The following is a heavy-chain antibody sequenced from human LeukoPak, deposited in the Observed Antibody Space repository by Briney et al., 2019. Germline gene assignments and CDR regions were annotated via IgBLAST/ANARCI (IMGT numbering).Heavy chain of an antibody. Sequence: GGSLRLSCAASGFNFDSYSLNWVRQAPGKGLEWVSAITTTSGNINYADSVKGRFTISRDSAKNSLYLQMNSLRAEDTAVYTVAPGPVYSNSWFYYWGQGTLVTVSS. V-gene: IGHV3-21*01. CDR1: GFNFDSYS. D-gene: IGHD6-13*01. CDR2: ITTTSGNI. J-gene: IGHJ5*01. CDR3: APGPVYSNSWFYY.